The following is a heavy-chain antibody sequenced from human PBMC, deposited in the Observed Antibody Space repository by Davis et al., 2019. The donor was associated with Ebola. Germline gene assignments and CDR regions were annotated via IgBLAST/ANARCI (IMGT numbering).Heavy chain of an antibody. D-gene: IGHD3-22*01. CDR3: ARGRTGYYFDSSDSPTWFDP. Sequence: SVKVSCKASGGTFSSYAISWMRQAPGQGLEWMGGIIPIFRSANYAQKFQGRVTITADESTRTVYMELSSLRSEDTAMYYCARGRTGYYFDSSDSPTWFDPWGQGTLVTVSS. CDR2: IIPIFRSA. V-gene: IGHV1-69*13. CDR1: GGTFSSYA. J-gene: IGHJ5*02.